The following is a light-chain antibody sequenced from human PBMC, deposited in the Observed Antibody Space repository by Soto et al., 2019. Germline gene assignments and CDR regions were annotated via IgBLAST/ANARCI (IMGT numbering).Light chain of an antibody. V-gene: IGKV1-9*01. Sequence: DIQLTQSPSFLSASVGDRVTITCRASQGISSHLAWYQQKPGTAPKLLIYATSTLQSGVPSRFSGSGSGTDFTLTISSLQPDDVATYYCQQLNSFPLPFGGGNKVEIK. J-gene: IGKJ4*01. CDR2: ATS. CDR1: QGISSH. CDR3: QQLNSFPLP.